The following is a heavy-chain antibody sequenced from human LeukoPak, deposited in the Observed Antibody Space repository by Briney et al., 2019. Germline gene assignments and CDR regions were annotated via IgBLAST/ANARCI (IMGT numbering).Heavy chain of an antibody. J-gene: IGHJ4*02. V-gene: IGHV3-9*01. CDR1: GFTFDDYA. CDR3: ARERVIVGATRDFDY. D-gene: IGHD1-26*01. CDR2: ISWNSGSI. Sequence: GRSLRLSCAASGFTFDDYAMHWVRHAPGKGLEWVSGISWNSGSIGYADSVKGRFTISRDNAKNSLYLQMNSLRAEDTAVYYCARERVIVGATRDFDYWGQGTLVTVSS.